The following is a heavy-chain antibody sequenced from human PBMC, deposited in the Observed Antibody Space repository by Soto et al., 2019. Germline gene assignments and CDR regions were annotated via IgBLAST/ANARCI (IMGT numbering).Heavy chain of an antibody. Sequence: ASVKVSCKASGYTFTSYGIIWVRQAPGQGLEWMGIINPSGGSTSYAQKFQGRVTMTRDTSTSTVYMELSSLRSEDTAVYYCARVRRSSGYYYGYWGQGTPVTVSS. J-gene: IGHJ4*02. CDR3: ARVRRSSGYYYGY. CDR1: GYTFTSYG. CDR2: INPSGGST. V-gene: IGHV1-46*01. D-gene: IGHD3-22*01.